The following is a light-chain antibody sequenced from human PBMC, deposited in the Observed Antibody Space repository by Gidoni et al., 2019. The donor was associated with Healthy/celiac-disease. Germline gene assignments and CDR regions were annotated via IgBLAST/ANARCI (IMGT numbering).Light chain of an antibody. CDR1: QSVSSY. V-gene: IGKV3-11*01. CDR2: DAS. Sequence: IVLTQSPATLSVSPGERDTLSCRASQSVSSYLAWYQQKPGQAPRLLIYDASNRATVIPARFSGSGCGTDFTLTISSLEPEAFAVYCCQQRSNWPTFGGGTKVEIK. CDR3: QQRSNWPT. J-gene: IGKJ4*01.